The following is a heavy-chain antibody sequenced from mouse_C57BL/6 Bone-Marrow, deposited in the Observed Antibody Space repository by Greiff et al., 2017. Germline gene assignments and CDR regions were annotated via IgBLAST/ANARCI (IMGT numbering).Heavy chain of an antibody. CDR1: GYTFTTYP. V-gene: IGHV1-47*01. J-gene: IGHJ2*01. CDR2: FHPYNDDT. D-gene: IGHD2-12*01. Sequence: VQLQQSGAELVQPGASVKMSCKASGYTFTTYPIEWMQQNHGKSLEWIGNFHPYNDDTKYNAKFKGKVTLTVEKSSSTVYWELRRLTSDDSAVYYCARGDNYGGYYFDYWGQGTTLTVSS. CDR3: ARGDNYGGYYFDY.